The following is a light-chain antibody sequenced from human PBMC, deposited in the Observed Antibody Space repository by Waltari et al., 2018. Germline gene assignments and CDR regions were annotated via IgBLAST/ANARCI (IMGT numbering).Light chain of an antibody. CDR1: SNDIGNYDL. CDR3: FSFVAANSFV. V-gene: IGLV2-23*01. J-gene: IGLJ1*01. Sequence: QSALTQPASVSGSPGQSITLSCTGTSNDIGNYDLVSWYQQRPGEAPKLLMYGATKRPSWFSNRFSGSKSGKTASLTISGLQTEDEADYYCFSFVAANSFVFGPGTKVTVL. CDR2: GAT.